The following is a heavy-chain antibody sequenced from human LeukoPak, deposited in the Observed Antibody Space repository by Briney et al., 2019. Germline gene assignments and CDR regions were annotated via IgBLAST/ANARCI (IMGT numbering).Heavy chain of an antibody. V-gene: IGHV3-30-3*01. J-gene: IGHJ6*02. CDR1: SFTFSSYA. D-gene: IGHD5-12*01. Sequence: GGSLRLSCAASSFTFSSYALHWVRQAPGEGLEWVAVISHDGSEKYYADSVKGRFTISRDNSKNTLYLQMNSLRVEDTAVYYCARTADIQARPRTHYYYGMDVWGQGTTVTVSS. CDR3: ARTADIQARPRTHYYYGMDV. CDR2: ISHDGSEK.